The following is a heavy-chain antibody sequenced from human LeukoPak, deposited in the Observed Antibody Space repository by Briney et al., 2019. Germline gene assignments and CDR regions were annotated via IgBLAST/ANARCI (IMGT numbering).Heavy chain of an antibody. J-gene: IGHJ3*01. CDR3: AREIGYCAGGNCYFGAFDV. Sequence: PSETLSLTCTVSGDSISTYYWNWIRQAPGKGLEWIGYVYYTGSTNYNPSLKSRVNILVDTSKNHFSLKLNSVTAADTAVYYCAREIGYCAGGNCYFGAFDVWGQGTMVSVSS. CDR1: GDSISTYY. D-gene: IGHD2-15*01. CDR2: VYYTGST. V-gene: IGHV4-59*01.